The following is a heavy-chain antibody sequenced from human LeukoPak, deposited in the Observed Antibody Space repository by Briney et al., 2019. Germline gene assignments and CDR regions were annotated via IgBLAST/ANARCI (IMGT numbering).Heavy chain of an antibody. J-gene: IGHJ4*02. D-gene: IGHD5-18*01. CDR3: AKGGYTYGHFDY. Sequence: GGSLRLSCEASGFTFTDYAMSWVRQAPGKGLEWVSGISGSGYSTYYADSVKGRFTISRDNSKNTLFLQMISLSAEDTAVYYCAKGGYTYGHFDYWGQGTLVTVSS. V-gene: IGHV3-23*01. CDR2: ISGSGYST. CDR1: GFTFTDYA.